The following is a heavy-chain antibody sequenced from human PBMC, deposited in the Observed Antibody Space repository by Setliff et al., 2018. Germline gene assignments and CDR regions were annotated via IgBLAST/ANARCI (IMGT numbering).Heavy chain of an antibody. CDR3: ARGRIQLWKYYFDY. Sequence: PSETLSLTCTVSGDSISSRSYYWGWIRQPPGKGLEWIGSISTSCGTYYNPSLKSRVTISVDTSNNQFYLKLSSVTAADTAVYYCARGRIQLWKYYFDYWGQGTLVTVSS. CDR2: ISTSCGT. J-gene: IGHJ4*02. V-gene: IGHV4-39*07. D-gene: IGHD5-18*01. CDR1: GDSISSRSYY.